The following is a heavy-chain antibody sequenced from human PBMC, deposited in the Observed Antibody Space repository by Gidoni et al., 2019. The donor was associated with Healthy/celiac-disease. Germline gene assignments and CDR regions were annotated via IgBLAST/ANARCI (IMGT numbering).Heavy chain of an antibody. D-gene: IGHD2-15*01. CDR2: IYPGDSDT. CDR1: GYSFTSYW. Sequence: EVQLVQSGAEVKKPGESLKISCKGSGYSFTSYWIGWVRQMPGKGREWLGIIYPGDSDTKYSPSFQCQVTITADKSISTAYLQWSSLKASDTAMYYCARSRYCSGGSCYPIDYWGQGTLVTVSS. V-gene: IGHV5-51*01. J-gene: IGHJ4*02. CDR3: ARSRYCSGGSCYPIDY.